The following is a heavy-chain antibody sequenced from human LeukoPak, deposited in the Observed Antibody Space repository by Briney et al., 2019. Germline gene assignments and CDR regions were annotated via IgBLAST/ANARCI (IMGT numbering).Heavy chain of an antibody. CDR3: ARTYSSGSSTPDY. Sequence: SETLSLTCTVSGGSISGYYWSWIRQPPGKGLEWIGSIYYSGSTYYNPSLKSRVTISVDTSKNQFSLKLSSVAAADTAVYYCARTYSSGSSTPDYWGQGTLVTVSS. V-gene: IGHV4-39*01. CDR2: IYYSGST. CDR1: GGSISGYY. D-gene: IGHD6-19*01. J-gene: IGHJ4*02.